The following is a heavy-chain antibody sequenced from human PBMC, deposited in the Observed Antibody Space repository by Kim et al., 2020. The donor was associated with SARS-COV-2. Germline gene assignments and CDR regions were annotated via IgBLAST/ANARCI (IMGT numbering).Heavy chain of an antibody. D-gene: IGHD5-12*01. V-gene: IGHV3-30*01. CDR3: AGDSAMEIVYYFDY. Sequence: ADSEKDRFTNARDNSKNALYLQMNSRRAEDTAVYYCAGDSAMEIVYYFDYWGQGTLVTVSS. J-gene: IGHJ4*02.